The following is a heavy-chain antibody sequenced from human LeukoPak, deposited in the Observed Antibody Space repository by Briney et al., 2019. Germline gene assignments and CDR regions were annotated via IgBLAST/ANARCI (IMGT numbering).Heavy chain of an antibody. Sequence: SVKVSCKASGYTFTGWYMHWVRQAPGQGLEWMGGIIPIFGTANYAQKFQGRVTITADESTSTAYMELSSLRSEDTAVYYCAREGDMTTEDYWGQGTLVTVSS. J-gene: IGHJ4*02. D-gene: IGHD4-11*01. CDR1: GYTFTGWY. V-gene: IGHV1-69*13. CDR3: AREGDMTTEDY. CDR2: IIPIFGTA.